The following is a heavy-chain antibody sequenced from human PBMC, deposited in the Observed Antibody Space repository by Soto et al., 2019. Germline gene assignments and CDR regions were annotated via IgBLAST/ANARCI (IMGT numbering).Heavy chain of an antibody. J-gene: IGHJ2*01. V-gene: IGHV1-18*01. Sequence: ASVKVSCKAXXXXFXSXXXXXXXXXXXXXXEWMGWISAYNGNTNYAQKLQGRVTMTTDTSTSTAYMELRSLRSDDTAVYYCARTRRDSSSPPPNWYFDLWGRGTLVT. D-gene: IGHD6-6*01. CDR1: XXXFXSXX. CDR3: ARTRRDSSSPPPNWYFDL. CDR2: ISAYNGNT.